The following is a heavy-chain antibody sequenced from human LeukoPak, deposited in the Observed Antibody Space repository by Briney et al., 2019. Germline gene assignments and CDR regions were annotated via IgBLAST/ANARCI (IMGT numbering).Heavy chain of an antibody. CDR2: MNPVSGNA. CDR1: GYSFTNLD. Sequence: ASVNVSCKASGYSFTNLDINWVRQAAGQGLEWMGWMNPVSGNAGSAQKFQGRVTLTRDTSISTAYMELSSLRSDDTAVYFCARDPLEWLVLPKAFDIWGQGAMVTVSS. J-gene: IGHJ3*02. CDR3: ARDPLEWLVLPKAFDI. V-gene: IGHV1-8*01. D-gene: IGHD3-3*01.